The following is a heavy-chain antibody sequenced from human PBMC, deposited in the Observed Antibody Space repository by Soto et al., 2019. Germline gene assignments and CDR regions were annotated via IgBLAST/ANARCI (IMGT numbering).Heavy chain of an antibody. CDR3: AKDVIAARPYYYFGLDV. V-gene: IGHV3-43*01. CDR2: ISWDGGST. CDR1: GFTFYDYT. J-gene: IGHJ6*01. Sequence: GGSLRLSXAASGFTFYDYTMHWVRQVPGRGLEWVSLISWDGGSTYYADSVKGRFTISRDNSKNSLYLQMNSLRTDDTALYYCAKDVIAARPYYYFGLDVWGQGTTVTVSS. D-gene: IGHD6-6*01.